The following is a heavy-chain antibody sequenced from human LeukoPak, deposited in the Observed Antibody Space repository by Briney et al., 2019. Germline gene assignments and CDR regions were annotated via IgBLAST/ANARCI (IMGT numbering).Heavy chain of an antibody. D-gene: IGHD6-19*01. J-gene: IGHJ4*02. CDR2: ISYDGSNK. CDR1: GFTFSSYA. CDR3: ARDYSSGWPGY. Sequence: PGGSLRLSCAASGFTFSSYALYWVRQAPGRGLEWVAVISYDGSNKYYADSVKGRFTISRDNSKNALYLQMNSLRAEDTAVYYCARDYSSGWPGYWGQGTLVTVSS. V-gene: IGHV3-30-3*01.